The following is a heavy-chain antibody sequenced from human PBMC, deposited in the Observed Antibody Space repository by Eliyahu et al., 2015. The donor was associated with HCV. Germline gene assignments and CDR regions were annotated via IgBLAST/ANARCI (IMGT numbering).Heavy chain of an antibody. CDR2: IIPILGIA. V-gene: IGHV1-69*04. D-gene: IGHD5-24*01. Sequence: EVKKPGSSVKVSCKASGGTFSSYAISWVRQAPGQGLEWMGRIIPILGIANYAQKFQGRVTITADKSTSTAYMELSSLRSEDTAVYYCARLSSRDGYDIDYWDQGTLVTVSS. CDR3: ARLSSRDGYDIDY. J-gene: IGHJ4*02. CDR1: GGTFSSYA.